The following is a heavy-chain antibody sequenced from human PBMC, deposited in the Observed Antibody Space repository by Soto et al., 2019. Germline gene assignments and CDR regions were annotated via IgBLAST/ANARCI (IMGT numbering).Heavy chain of an antibody. CDR1: GFTFSSYG. CDR3: AKVTSVGATAYYYYYGMDV. V-gene: IGHV3-30*18. CDR2: ISYDGSNK. Sequence: LSLTCAASGFTFSSYGMHWVRQAPGKGLEWVAVISYDGSNKYYADSVKGRFTISRDNSKNTLYLQMNSLRAEDTAVYYCAKVTSVGATAYYYYYGMDVWGQGTTVTVSS. J-gene: IGHJ6*02. D-gene: IGHD1-26*01.